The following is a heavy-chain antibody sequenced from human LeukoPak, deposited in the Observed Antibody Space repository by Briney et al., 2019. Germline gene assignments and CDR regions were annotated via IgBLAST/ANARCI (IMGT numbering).Heavy chain of an antibody. CDR3: ARAGEYSSSWYRWYYFDY. Sequence: SETLSLTCTVSGGSISSGGYYWSWIRQPPGKGLEWIGYIYYSGSTNYNPSLKSRVTISVDTSKNQFSLKLSSVTAADTAVYYCARAGEYSSSWYRWYYFDYWGQGTLVTVSS. CDR1: GGSISSGGYY. J-gene: IGHJ4*02. CDR2: IYYSGST. D-gene: IGHD6-13*01. V-gene: IGHV4-61*08.